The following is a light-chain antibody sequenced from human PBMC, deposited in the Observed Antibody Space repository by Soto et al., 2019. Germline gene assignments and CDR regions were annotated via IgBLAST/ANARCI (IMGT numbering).Light chain of an antibody. J-gene: IGKJ1*01. CDR3: QQYATSPLT. V-gene: IGKV3-20*01. Sequence: EIVLTHFPGTLSLSPGERATLSCRASQSVSNNYLAWYQQKPGQAPRLVIFGASNRATGIPDRFSASGSVTEFTLTISRLEPEDVAVYYCQQYATSPLTFGHGTKVEI. CDR1: QSVSNNY. CDR2: GAS.